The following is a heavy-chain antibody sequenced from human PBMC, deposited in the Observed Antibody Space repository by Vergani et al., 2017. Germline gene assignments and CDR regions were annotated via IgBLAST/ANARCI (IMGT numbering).Heavy chain of an antibody. J-gene: IGHJ6*02. CDR3: ARDATYYYGSGSYYAYYYGMDV. D-gene: IGHD3-10*01. Sequence: VQLVESGGGLVQPGGSLRLSCAASGFTFSSYWMSWVRQAPGKGLEWVANIKQDGSEKYYVDSVKGRFTISRDNAKNSLYLQMNSLRAEDTAVYYCARDATYYYGSGSYYAYYYGMDVWGQGTTVTVSS. CDR2: IKQDGSEK. CDR1: GFTFSSYW. V-gene: IGHV3-7*01.